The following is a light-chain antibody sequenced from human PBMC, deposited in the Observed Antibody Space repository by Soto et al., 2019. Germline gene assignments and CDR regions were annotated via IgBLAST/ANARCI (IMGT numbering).Light chain of an antibody. CDR3: SSYTTSSALQV. CDR2: GVN. V-gene: IGLV2-14*01. Sequence: QSALTQPASVSGSPGQSITISCSGTISDFVLYNYVSWYQQHPGKAPKLMIYGVNNRPSGVSNRFSGSKSGNTASLTIPGLQADDEADYYCSSYTTSSALQVFGTGTKVTVL. J-gene: IGLJ1*01. CDR1: ISDFVLYNY.